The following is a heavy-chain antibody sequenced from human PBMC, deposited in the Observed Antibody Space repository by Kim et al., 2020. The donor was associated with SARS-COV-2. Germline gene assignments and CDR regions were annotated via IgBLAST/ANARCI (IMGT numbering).Heavy chain of an antibody. V-gene: IGHV1-18*01. CDR2: ISAYNGNT. D-gene: IGHD3-9*01. J-gene: IGHJ3*02. CDR1: GYTFTSYG. CDR3: ARAMEGVVLRYFDWLLFGAFDI. Sequence: ASVKVSCKASGYTFTSYGISWVRQAPGQGLEWMGWISAYNGNTNYAQKLQGRVTMTTDTSTSTAYMELRSLRSDDTAVYYCARAMEGVVLRYFDWLLFGAFDIWGQGTMVTVSS.